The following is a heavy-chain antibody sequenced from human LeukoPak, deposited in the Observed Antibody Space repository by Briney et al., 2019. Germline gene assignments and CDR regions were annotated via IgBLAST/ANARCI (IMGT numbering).Heavy chain of an antibody. Sequence: GGSLRLSCAASGFTFSSYAMSWVRQAPGKGLEWVSTISGSASNTYYADSVKGRFTISRDNSKNTLYLQMNSLRAEDTAVYYCAKRAYSSNWYGGFDPWGQGTLVTVSS. V-gene: IGHV3-23*01. CDR1: GFTFSSYA. J-gene: IGHJ5*02. CDR2: ISGSASNT. D-gene: IGHD6-13*01. CDR3: AKRAYSSNWYGGFDP.